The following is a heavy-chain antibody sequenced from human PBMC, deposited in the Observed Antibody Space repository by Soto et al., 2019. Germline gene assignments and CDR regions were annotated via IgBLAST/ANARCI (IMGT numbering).Heavy chain of an antibody. V-gene: IGHV4-61*01. CDR2: IYYSGST. CDR1: GGSVSSGSYY. CDR3: ASGVSSGYYYSSYYYYGMDV. D-gene: IGHD3-22*01. Sequence: SETLSLTCTVSGGSVSSGSYYWSWIRQPPGKGLEWIGYIYYSGSTNFNPSLKSRVTISVDTSKNQFSLKLSSVTAADTAVYYCASGVSSGYYYSSYYYYGMDVWGQGTTVTVSS. J-gene: IGHJ6*02.